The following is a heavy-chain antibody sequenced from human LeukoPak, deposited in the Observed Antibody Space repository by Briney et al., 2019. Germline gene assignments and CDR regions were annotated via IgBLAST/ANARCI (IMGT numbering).Heavy chain of an antibody. J-gene: IGHJ4*02. CDR2: ISSSGSTI. V-gene: IGHV3-11*04. CDR1: GFTFSDYY. D-gene: IGHD3-3*01. CDR3: AREGGTIFGVVILGTFDY. Sequence: PGGSLRLSCAASGFTFSDYYMSWIRQAPGKGLEWGSYISSSGSTIYYADSAKGRFTISRDNAKNSLYLQMNSLRAEDTAVFYCAREGGTIFGVVILGTFDYWGQGTLVTVSS.